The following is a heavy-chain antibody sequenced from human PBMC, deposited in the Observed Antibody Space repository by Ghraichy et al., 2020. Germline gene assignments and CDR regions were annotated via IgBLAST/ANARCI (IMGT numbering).Heavy chain of an antibody. CDR2: IYYSGST. J-gene: IGHJ6*03. D-gene: IGHD6-13*01. Sequence: SQTLSLTCTVSGGSISNYYWSWIRQPPGKGLEWIGYIYYSGSTNYNPSLKSRVTISVDTSKNQFSLKLSSVTAADTAVYYLARAPSGGTAAGARYYYYMDVWGKGTTVTVSS. CDR1: GGSISNYY. CDR3: ARAPSGGTAAGARYYYYMDV. V-gene: IGHV4-59*01.